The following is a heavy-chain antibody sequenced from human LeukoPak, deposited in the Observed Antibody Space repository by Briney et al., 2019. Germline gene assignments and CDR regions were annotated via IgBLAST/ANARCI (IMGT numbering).Heavy chain of an antibody. D-gene: IGHD5-12*01. J-gene: IGHJ3*02. Sequence: GGSLTLSCAASGFTFSSYWMSWARQAPGKGLEWVANIKQDGSEKYYVDSVKGRFTISRDNDKNSLYLQMNRLRAEDTAVYYCARGLRGYGRRDAFDIWGQGTMVTVSS. CDR2: IKQDGSEK. CDR3: ARGLRGYGRRDAFDI. V-gene: IGHV3-7*01. CDR1: GFTFSSYW.